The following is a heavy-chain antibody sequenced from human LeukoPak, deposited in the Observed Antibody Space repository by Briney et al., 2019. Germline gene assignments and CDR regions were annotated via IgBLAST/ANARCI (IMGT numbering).Heavy chain of an antibody. V-gene: IGHV4-4*02. J-gene: IGHJ6*03. CDR3: ARAYYYGSGSYYNAYYYYYMDV. CDR1: GGSISSSNW. D-gene: IGHD3-10*01. Sequence: SETLSLTCAVSGGSISSSNWWSWVRQPPGKGLEWIGEIYHSGSTNYNPSLKSRVTISVDKSENQFSLKLSSVTAADTAVYYCARAYYYGSGSYYNAYYYYYMDVWGKGTTVTVSS. CDR2: IYHSGST.